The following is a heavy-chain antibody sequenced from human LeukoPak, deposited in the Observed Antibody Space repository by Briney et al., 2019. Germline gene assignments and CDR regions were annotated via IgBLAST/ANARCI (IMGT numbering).Heavy chain of an antibody. CDR2: ITSTSSYM. J-gene: IGHJ6*03. CDR1: GFTFSSYG. Sequence: GRSLRLSCATSGFTFSSYGMNWVRQAPGKGLEWVSSITSTSSYMYYADSVKGRFTISRDNAQNSLYLHMSSLRAEDTAVYYCARDPYSGGYGDDYYYYMDVWGKGTTVTISS. CDR3: ARDPYSGGYGDDYYYYMDV. V-gene: IGHV3-21*01. D-gene: IGHD1-26*01.